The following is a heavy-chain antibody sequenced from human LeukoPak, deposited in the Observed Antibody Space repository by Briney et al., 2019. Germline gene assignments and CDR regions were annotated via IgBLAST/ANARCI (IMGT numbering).Heavy chain of an antibody. CDR3: ARDSFGVSEPANP. J-gene: IGHJ5*02. D-gene: IGHD1-26*01. CDR2: IYYSGST. Sequence: NPSETLSLTCTVSGGSISSSSYYWGWIRQPPGKGLEWIGSIYYSGSTYYNPSLKSRVTISVDTSKNQFSLKLSSVTAADTAVYYCARDSFGVSEPANPWGQGTLVTVSS. CDR1: GGSISSSSYY. V-gene: IGHV4-39*07.